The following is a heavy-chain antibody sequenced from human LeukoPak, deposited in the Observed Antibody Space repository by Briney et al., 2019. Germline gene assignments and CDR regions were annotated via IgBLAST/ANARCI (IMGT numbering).Heavy chain of an antibody. D-gene: IGHD2-21*02. CDR3: ASAEATYCGGDCLFVSSGMDV. CDR1: GFTFSGYA. Sequence: PGRSLRLSCAASGFTFSGYAMGWVRQAPGKGLEWVSSISGSGGSTYYADSMKGRFTISRDNSKTTLWLQVDSLRAEDTAVYYCASAEATYCGGDCLFVSSGMDVWGQGATVTVSS. V-gene: IGHV3-23*01. CDR2: ISGSGGST. J-gene: IGHJ6*02.